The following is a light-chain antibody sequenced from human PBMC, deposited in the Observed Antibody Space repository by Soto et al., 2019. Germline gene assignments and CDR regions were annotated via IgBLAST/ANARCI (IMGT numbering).Light chain of an antibody. V-gene: IGKV3-15*01. J-gene: IGKJ2*01. Sequence: EIVMTQSPATLSVSPGERATLSCRASQSVRSNLAWYQQKRGQAPRLLVYGASTRATGIPARFSGSGSGTEFTLTISSLQSEDYAVYYCQQYNNWPLYTFGQGTKLEIK. CDR1: QSVRSN. CDR3: QQYNNWPLYT. CDR2: GAS.